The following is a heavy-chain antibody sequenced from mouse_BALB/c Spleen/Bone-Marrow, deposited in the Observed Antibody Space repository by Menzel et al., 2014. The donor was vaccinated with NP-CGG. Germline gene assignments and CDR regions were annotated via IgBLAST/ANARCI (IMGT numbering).Heavy chain of an antibody. V-gene: IGHV1-80*01. D-gene: IGHD2-1*01. CDR3: ARRVYGNYWYFDV. CDR1: GYAFSSYW. J-gene: IGHJ1*01. Sequence: QVQLQQSGAELVRPGSSVKISCKASGYAFSSYWMXWVKQRPXQGLEWIGQIYPGDGDTNYNGKFKGKXTLTADKSSXXXYMQLSSLTSEDSAVYFCARRVYGNYWYFDVWGAGTTVTVSS. CDR2: IYPGDGDT.